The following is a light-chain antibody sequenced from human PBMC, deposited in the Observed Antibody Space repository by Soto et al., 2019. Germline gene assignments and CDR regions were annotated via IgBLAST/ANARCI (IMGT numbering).Light chain of an antibody. CDR2: SND. V-gene: IGLV1-44*01. Sequence: QSALTQPPSASGTPGQRVTISCSGSSSNIGSNTVNWYQQLTGTAPKLLIYSNDQRPSGVPDRFSGSKSGTSASLAISGLQSEDEAAYYCAAWDDSLNGVVFGGGTKLTVL. CDR3: AAWDDSLNGVV. CDR1: SSNIGSNT. J-gene: IGLJ2*01.